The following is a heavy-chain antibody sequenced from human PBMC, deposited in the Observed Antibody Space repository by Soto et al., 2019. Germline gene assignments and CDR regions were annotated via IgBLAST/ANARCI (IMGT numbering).Heavy chain of an antibody. V-gene: IGHV4-30-4*01. D-gene: IGHD3-10*01. CDR3: ARGLPDGEFYFDS. CDR2: IHHSGST. CDR1: GGSIISGDYY. Sequence: SETLSLTCTVSGGSIISGDYYWNWIRQPPGKGLEWIGYIHHSGSTYYNPSLQSRLTISVDTSKNQFSLRLKSVTAADTAVYSCARGLPDGEFYFDSWGLGTLVTVSS. J-gene: IGHJ4*02.